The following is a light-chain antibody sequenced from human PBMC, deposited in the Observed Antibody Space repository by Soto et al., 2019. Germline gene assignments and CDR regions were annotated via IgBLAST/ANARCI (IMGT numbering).Light chain of an antibody. CDR3: QQRSTWPLT. CDR2: RAS. Sequence: EIVLTQSPATLSLSPGERATLSCRASESLGSSLGWYQQKPGQAPRLLIYRASNRATGVPARFSGSGSGTDFILTISSLETVDSAVYYCQQRSTWPLTFGGGTKVEIK. J-gene: IGKJ4*01. V-gene: IGKV3-11*01. CDR1: ESLGSS.